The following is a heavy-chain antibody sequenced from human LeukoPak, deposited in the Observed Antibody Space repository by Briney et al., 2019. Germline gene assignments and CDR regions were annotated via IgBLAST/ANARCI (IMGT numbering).Heavy chain of an antibody. D-gene: IGHD6-13*01. CDR1: GFRFGSYW. J-gene: IGHJ1*01. Sequence: GGSLRLSCAASGFRFGSYWMSWVRQAPGKGLEWVANIKPDGSKKYYVDSVKGRFTISRDNTEKSLYLQMNSLGAEATAVYYCARETSELYSESWSEYFQYWGQGTLVTVSS. CDR2: IKPDGSKK. CDR3: ARETSELYSESWSEYFQY. V-gene: IGHV3-7*05.